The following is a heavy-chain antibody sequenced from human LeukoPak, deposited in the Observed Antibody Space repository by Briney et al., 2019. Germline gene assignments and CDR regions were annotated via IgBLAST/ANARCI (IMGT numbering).Heavy chain of an antibody. Sequence: ASVKVSCKASGYIFTSYYMNWVRQAPGQGLEWMGIINPSGGSTSYAQKFQGRVTMTRDMSTSTVYMELSNLRSEDTAVYYCARVIGQLAFFDYWGQGTLVTVSS. J-gene: IGHJ4*02. D-gene: IGHD6-13*01. V-gene: IGHV1-46*01. CDR3: ARVIGQLAFFDY. CDR1: GYIFTSYY. CDR2: INPSGGST.